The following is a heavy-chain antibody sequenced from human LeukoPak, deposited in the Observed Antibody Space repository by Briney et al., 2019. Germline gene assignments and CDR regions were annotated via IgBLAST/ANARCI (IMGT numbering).Heavy chain of an antibody. CDR2: VYSDTGST. Sequence: SETLSLTCNVSGDSMRSHFWSWIRQLPGKGLEWIGEVYSDTGSTNYNPSLKSRVTISLDTSKNQFSLKLSSVTAADAAVYYCARAGYSYGTGYYFDYWGQGALVTVSS. CDR3: ARAGYSYGTGYYFDY. J-gene: IGHJ4*02. V-gene: IGHV4-59*11. D-gene: IGHD5-18*01. CDR1: GDSMRSHF.